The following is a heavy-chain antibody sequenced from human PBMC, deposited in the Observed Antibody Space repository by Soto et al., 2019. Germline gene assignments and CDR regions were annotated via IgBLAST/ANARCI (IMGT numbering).Heavy chain of an antibody. J-gene: IGHJ6*03. CDR1: GFTLSSYW. D-gene: IGHD2-2*01. V-gene: IGHV3-7*01. CDR2: IKQDGSEK. Sequence: PGGSLRLSCAASGFTLSSYWMSWVRQAPGKGLEWVANIKQDGSEKYYVDSVKGRFTISRDNAKNSLYLQMNSLRAEDTAVYYCARDQGYCSSTSCYEHHYYYMDVWGKGTTVTVSS. CDR3: ARDQGYCSSTSCYEHHYYYMDV.